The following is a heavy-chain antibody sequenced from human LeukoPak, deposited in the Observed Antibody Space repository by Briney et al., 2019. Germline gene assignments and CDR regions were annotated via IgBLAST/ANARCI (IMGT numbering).Heavy chain of an antibody. CDR1: GYTFTSYD. D-gene: IGHD3-10*01. CDR2: MNPNSGNT. CDR3: ARDPVYHYGSGSYYRGDWFDP. J-gene: IGHJ5*02. Sequence: GASVKVSCKASGYTFTSYDINWVRQATGQGLEWMGWMNPNSGNTGYAQKFQGRVTMTRNTSISTAYMELSSLRSEDTAVYYCARDPVYHYGSGSYYRGDWFDPWGQGTLVTVSS. V-gene: IGHV1-8*01.